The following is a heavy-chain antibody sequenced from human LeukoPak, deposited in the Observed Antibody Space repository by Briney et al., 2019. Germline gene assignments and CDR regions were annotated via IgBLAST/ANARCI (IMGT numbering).Heavy chain of an antibody. CDR2: IDSSSSTI. V-gene: IGHV3-48*01. J-gene: IGHJ6*02. Sequence: QSGGSLRLSCAASGFDFSTYSMHWVRRAPGRGLEWLSYIDSSSSTIYYADSVKGRFTISRDNAKNTLYLQMNSLRAEDTAVYYCAKDYYYDSSGYYLLGYYYYGMDVWGQGTTVTVSS. CDR3: AKDYYYDSSGYYLLGYYYYGMDV. CDR1: GFDFSTYS. D-gene: IGHD3-22*01.